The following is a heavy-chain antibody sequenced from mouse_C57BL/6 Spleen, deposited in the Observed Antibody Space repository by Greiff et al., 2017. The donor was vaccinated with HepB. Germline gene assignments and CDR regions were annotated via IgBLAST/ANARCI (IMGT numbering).Heavy chain of an antibody. CDR3: AREATTVVAKLDY. J-gene: IGHJ2*01. D-gene: IGHD1-1*01. CDR2: ISYDGSN. Sequence: EVQRVESGPGLVKPSQSLSLTCSVTGYSITSGYYWNWIRQFPGNKLEWMGYISYDGSNNYNPSLNNRISITRDTSKNQFFLKLNSVTTEDTATYYCAREATTVVAKLDYWGQGTTLTVSS. V-gene: IGHV3-6*01. CDR1: GYSITSGYY.